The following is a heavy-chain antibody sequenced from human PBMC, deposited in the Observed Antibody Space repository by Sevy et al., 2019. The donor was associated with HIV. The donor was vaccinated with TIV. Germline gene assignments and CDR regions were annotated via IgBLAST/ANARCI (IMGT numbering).Heavy chain of an antibody. D-gene: IGHD3-10*01. V-gene: IGHV3-30*18. CDR1: GFTFSSYG. Sequence: GGSLRLSCAASGFTFSSYGMHWVRQAPGKGLEWVAVISYDGSNKYSADSVKGRFTISRDNSKNTLYLQMNSLRAEDTAVYYCAKDRAEYGSPYYYYYGMDVWGQGTTVTVSS. J-gene: IGHJ6*02. CDR3: AKDRAEYGSPYYYYYGMDV. CDR2: ISYDGSNK.